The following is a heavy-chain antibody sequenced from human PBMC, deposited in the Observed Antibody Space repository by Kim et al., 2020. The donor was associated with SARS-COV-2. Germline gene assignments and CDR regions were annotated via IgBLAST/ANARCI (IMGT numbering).Heavy chain of an antibody. CDR3: ARVLRQGRFGELLAYYGMDV. J-gene: IGHJ6*02. Sequence: RFTISRDNSKNTLYLQRNSLRAEDTAVYYCARVLRQGRFGELLAYYGMDVWGQGTTVTVSS. V-gene: IGHV3-30*07. D-gene: IGHD3-10*01.